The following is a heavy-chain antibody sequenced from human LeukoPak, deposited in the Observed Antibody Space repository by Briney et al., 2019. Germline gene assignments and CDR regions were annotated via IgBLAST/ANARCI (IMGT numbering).Heavy chain of an antibody. D-gene: IGHD3-3*01. Sequence: GGSLRLSCAASGFTFSGYYMSWIRQAPGKGLEWVSYISNSGSIIYYADSVKGRFTISRDNAKNSLYLQMNSLRAEDTAVYYCARGVQQRFLISTSWGQGTLVTVSS. V-gene: IGHV3-11*01. CDR3: ARGVQQRFLISTS. CDR2: ISNSGSII. CDR1: GFTFSGYY. J-gene: IGHJ5*02.